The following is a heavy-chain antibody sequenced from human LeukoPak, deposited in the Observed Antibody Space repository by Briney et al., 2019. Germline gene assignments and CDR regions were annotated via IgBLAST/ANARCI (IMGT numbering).Heavy chain of an antibody. CDR2: INPNSGGT. CDR1: GYTFTGYY. Sequence: ASVKVSCKASGYTFTGYYMHWVRQAPGQGLEWMGWINPNSGGTNYAQKFQGWVTMTRDTSIGTAYMELSRLRSDDTAVYYCARGGTESSHSSSRRYYFDYWGQGTLVTVSS. D-gene: IGHD6-13*01. CDR3: ARGGTESSHSSSRRYYFDY. V-gene: IGHV1-2*04. J-gene: IGHJ4*02.